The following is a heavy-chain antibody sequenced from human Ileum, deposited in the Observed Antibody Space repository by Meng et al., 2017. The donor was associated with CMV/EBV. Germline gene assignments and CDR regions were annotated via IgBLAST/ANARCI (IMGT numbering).Heavy chain of an antibody. Sequence: SGGSISIADYYWSWIRQPPGKGLEWIGNIYFSGSTQYNPSLKTRVTISVDTSKNQISLKVFSVTAADTAVYYCARDAYSGDRYYFDYWGQGTRVTVSS. D-gene: IGHD5-12*01. CDR1: GGSISIADYY. J-gene: IGHJ4*02. CDR3: ARDAYSGDRYYFDY. CDR2: IYFSGST. V-gene: IGHV4-30-4*08.